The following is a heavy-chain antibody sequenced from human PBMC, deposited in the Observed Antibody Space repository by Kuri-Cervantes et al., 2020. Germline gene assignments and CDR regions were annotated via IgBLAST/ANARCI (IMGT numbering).Heavy chain of an antibody. CDR1: GYTFTGYY. D-gene: IGHD5/OR15-5a*01. J-gene: IGHJ3*02. V-gene: IGHV1-46*01. CDR2: INPSGGST. CDR3: AKGARSVSVLPDAFDI. Sequence: SEKVSCKASGYTFTGYYMHWVRQAPGQGLEWMGIINPSGGSTSYTLKFQGRVTMTRDTSTSTVYMELSSLRAEDTALYYCAKGARSVSVLPDAFDIWGQGTVVTVSS.